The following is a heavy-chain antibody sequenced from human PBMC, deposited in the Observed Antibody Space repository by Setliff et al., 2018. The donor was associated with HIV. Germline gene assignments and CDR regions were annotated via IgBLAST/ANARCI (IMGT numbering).Heavy chain of an antibody. V-gene: IGHV1-18*01. CDR2: ISGYNGNT. J-gene: IGHJ4*02. Sequence: GASVKVSCKASGYTFTSYGISWVRLAPGQGLEWMGWISGYNGNTNYAQKLQGRVTMTTDTSTSTACMELTSLRSDDTAVYYCARGNTPGYCSGGSCSNHDYWGQGTLVTVSS. CDR3: ARGNTPGYCSGGSCSNHDY. CDR1: GYTFTSYG. D-gene: IGHD2-15*01.